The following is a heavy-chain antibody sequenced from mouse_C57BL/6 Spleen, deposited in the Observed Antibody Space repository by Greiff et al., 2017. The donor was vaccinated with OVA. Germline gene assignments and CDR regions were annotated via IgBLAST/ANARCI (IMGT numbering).Heavy chain of an antibody. Sequence: QVQLQQPGAELVKPGASVKLSCKASGYTFTSYWMHWVKQRPGQGLEWIGMIHPNSGSTNYNEKLKSKATLTVDKSSSTAYMQLSILTSEDSAVYYGARCHDYDLAWFAYWGQGTLVTVSA. D-gene: IGHD2-4*01. V-gene: IGHV1-64*01. CDR3: ARCHDYDLAWFAY. CDR2: IHPNSGST. J-gene: IGHJ3*01. CDR1: GYTFTSYW.